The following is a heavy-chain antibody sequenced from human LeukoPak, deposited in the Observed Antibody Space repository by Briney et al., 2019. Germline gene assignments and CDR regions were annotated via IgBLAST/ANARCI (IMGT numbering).Heavy chain of an antibody. CDR2: INHSGST. V-gene: IGHV4-34*01. J-gene: IGHJ3*02. D-gene: IGHD2-15*01. Sequence: SETLSLTCAVYGGSFSGYYWSWIRQPPGKGLEWIGEINHSGSTNYNLSLKSRVTISVDTSKNQFSLKLSSVTAADTAVYYCARGYCSGGSCYYAFDIWGQGTMVTVSS. CDR1: GGSFSGYY. CDR3: ARGYCSGGSCYYAFDI.